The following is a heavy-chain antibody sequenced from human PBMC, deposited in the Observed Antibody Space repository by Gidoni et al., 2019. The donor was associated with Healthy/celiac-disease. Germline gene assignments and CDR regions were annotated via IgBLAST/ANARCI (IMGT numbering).Heavy chain of an antibody. V-gene: IGHV3-23*01. Sequence: EVQLLESGGGLVQPGGSLRPSCAASGFTFSSYAMSWVRQAPGKGLEWVLTISGSGDSTFYADSVKGRFTISRDNSKNTLYLQMNSLRVEDTAVYYCARAYSSGWAYTFDYWGQGTLVTVSS. CDR2: ISGSGDST. J-gene: IGHJ4*02. D-gene: IGHD6-19*01. CDR1: GFTFSSYA. CDR3: ARAYSSGWAYTFDY.